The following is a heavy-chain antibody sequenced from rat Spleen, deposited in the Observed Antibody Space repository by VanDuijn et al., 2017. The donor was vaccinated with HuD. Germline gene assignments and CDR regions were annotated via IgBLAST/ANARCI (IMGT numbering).Heavy chain of an antibody. V-gene: IGHV5-19*01. J-gene: IGHJ3*01. D-gene: IGHD1-6*01. CDR1: GFTFSNYG. Sequence: EVQLVESGGGLVQPGRSLKLSCAASGFTFSNYGMHWIRQAPTKGLEWVASISYDGRSTYYRDSVKGRLAISRDNAKSTLYLQMDSLRSEDTATYYCTTHTTDYWFAYWGQGSLVTVSS. CDR3: TTHTTDYWFAY. CDR2: ISYDGRST.